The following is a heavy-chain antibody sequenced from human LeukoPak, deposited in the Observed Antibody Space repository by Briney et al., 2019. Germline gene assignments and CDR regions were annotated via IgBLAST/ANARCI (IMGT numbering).Heavy chain of an antibody. Sequence: NPGGSLRLSCAASGFTFSRYAMNWVRQAPGRGLEWVSYINTDSSDIHYADSVKGRFTISRDNARNTLYLQLSSLRAEDSAVYYCARDTFHPGLIDSWGQGTLVTVSS. CDR1: GFTFSRYA. D-gene: IGHD2-21*01. V-gene: IGHV3-21*05. CDR2: INTDSSDI. CDR3: ARDTFHPGLIDS. J-gene: IGHJ4*02.